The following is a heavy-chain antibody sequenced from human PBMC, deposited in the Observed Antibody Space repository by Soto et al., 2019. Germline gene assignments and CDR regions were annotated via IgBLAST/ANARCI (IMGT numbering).Heavy chain of an antibody. J-gene: IGHJ4*02. CDR2: MNPNSGNT. Sequence: QVQLVQSGAEVKKPGASVMVSCKASGYTFRDYDINWVRQASGQGLEWMGWMNPNSGNTAYAQKFQGRVTMTGDTTTNTAYMELSSLTSADTAVYYCTRRARIGKQLWLPFDYWAQGTLVTVSS. CDR1: GYTFRDYD. CDR3: TRRARIGKQLWLPFDY. V-gene: IGHV1-8*01. D-gene: IGHD3-22*01.